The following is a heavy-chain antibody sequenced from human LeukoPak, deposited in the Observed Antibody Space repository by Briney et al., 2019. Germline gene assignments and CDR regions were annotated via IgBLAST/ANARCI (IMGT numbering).Heavy chain of an antibody. J-gene: IGHJ3*02. CDR1: GYTFTDYG. CDR2: ISPETGDT. V-gene: IGHV1-18*04. D-gene: IGHD3-16*01. Sequence: ASVKVSCKASGYTFTDYGFSWVRQARGQGLEWMGWISPETGDTNYARKFQGRLTMTTDTSTDTAYMELRSLTSDDTAVYYCARDHDDIWDSKKWKLCDIWGQGTVVTVSS. CDR3: ARDHDDIWDSKKWKLCDI.